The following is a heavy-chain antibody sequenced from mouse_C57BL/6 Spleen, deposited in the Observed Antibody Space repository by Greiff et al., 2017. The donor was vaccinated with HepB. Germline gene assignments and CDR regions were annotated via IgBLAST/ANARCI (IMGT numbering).Heavy chain of an antibody. CDR2: LWGGGSK. D-gene: IGHD1-1*01. CDR3: SSYYYCSRYAMDY. Sequence: QVQLKESGPGLAQPSQSLSITCPASGISLTRDGVHWVGKSPGKGRVWLGVLWGGGSKEYNAAVICRRSISKDNSKSQVFFKMNSLHADDTAIYYCSSYYYCSRYAMDYWGQGTSVTVSS. J-gene: IGHJ4*01. V-gene: IGHV2-2*01. CDR1: GISLTRDG.